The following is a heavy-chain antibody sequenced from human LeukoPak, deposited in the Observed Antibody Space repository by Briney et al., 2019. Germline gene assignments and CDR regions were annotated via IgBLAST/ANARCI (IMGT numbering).Heavy chain of an antibody. CDR2: IYPSGST. V-gene: IGHV4-4*09. CDR1: GGSISSFY. Sequence: SETLSLTCTVSGGSISSFYWSWIRQPPGKGLEWIGYIYPSGSTNYNPSLKSRLTISVDTSKNQVSLKLSSVTAADTAVYYCARGFYEFEDSGYYFDFWGQGTLVTVSS. D-gene: IGHD3-22*01. CDR3: ARGFYEFEDSGYYFDF. J-gene: IGHJ4*02.